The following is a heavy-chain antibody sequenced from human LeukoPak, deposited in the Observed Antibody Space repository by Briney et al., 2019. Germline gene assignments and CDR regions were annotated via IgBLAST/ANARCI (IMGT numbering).Heavy chain of an antibody. J-gene: IGHJ4*02. D-gene: IGHD5-12*01. CDR3: ARQGGVATTFDY. CDR1: GGSITGYY. Sequence: SETLSLTCTVSGGSITGYYWNWIRQPPGKGLEWIGYIYYSGSTNYNPSLKSRVTISVDTSGNQFSLKLNSVTAADTAVYYCARQGGVATTFDYWGQGTLVTVSS. V-gene: IGHV4-59*08. CDR2: IYYSGST.